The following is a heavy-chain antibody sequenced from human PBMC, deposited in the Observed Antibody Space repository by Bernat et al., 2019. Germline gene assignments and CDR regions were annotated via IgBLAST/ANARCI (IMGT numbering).Heavy chain of an antibody. V-gene: IGHV4-59*01. Sequence: QVQLQESGPGLVKPSETLSLTCTVSGGYISSYYWSWIRQPPGKGLEWIGFIFYSGSTNYNPSLKSRVTISVDTSKNQFSLKLRSVTAADTAVYYCARDRLIMRSGWNDYYYYGMDVWGQGTTVTVSS. CDR3: ARDRLIMRSGWNDYYYYGMDV. D-gene: IGHD6-19*01. CDR1: GGYISSYY. J-gene: IGHJ6*02. CDR2: IFYSGST.